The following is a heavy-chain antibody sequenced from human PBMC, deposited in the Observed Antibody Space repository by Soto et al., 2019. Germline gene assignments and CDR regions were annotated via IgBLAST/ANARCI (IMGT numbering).Heavy chain of an antibody. CDR2: IYSGGST. CDR1: GFTVSSNS. CDR3: AIALGSLDY. J-gene: IGHJ4*02. Sequence: PXGSRRLSCAASGFTVSSNSMSWVRQAPGKGLEWVSVIYSGGSTYYADSVKGRFTISRDNSKNTLYLQMNSLRAEDTAVYYGAIALGSLDYWGQGPLVTVSS. V-gene: IGHV3-53*01. D-gene: IGHD2-15*01.